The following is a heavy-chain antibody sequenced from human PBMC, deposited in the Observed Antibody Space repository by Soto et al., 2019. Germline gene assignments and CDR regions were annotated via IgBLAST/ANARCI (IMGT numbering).Heavy chain of an antibody. CDR1: GDSISSGGYY. J-gene: IGHJ5*02. CDR2: MYHSGFT. CDR3: ASAGPPSNSWLQFDP. D-gene: IGHD6-13*01. Sequence: PSETLSLTCTVTGDSISSGGYYWIWIRQHPGKGLEWIGYMYHSGFTFYNPSLQSRVTISGDTSKNQFSLKMNSVTAADTAVYYCASAGPPSNSWLQFDPWGHGSLVTVSS. V-gene: IGHV4-31*03.